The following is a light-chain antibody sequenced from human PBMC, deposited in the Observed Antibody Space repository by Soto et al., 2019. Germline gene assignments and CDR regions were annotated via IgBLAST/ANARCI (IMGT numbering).Light chain of an antibody. Sequence: DIQMTQCPSSLSASVGDRITITCRASQSISSYLNWYQQKPGKAPKLLIYDASSLESGVPSRFSGGGSGTEFTLTISSLQPDDFATYYCQHYNIYSEAFGQGTKVDI. CDR3: QHYNIYSEA. V-gene: IGKV1-5*01. CDR1: QSISSY. J-gene: IGKJ1*01. CDR2: DAS.